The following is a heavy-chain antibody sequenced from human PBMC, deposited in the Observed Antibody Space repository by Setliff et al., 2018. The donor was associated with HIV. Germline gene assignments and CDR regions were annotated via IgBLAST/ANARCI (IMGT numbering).Heavy chain of an antibody. V-gene: IGHV4-59*12. CDR3: ARNGPTKIPYDF. D-gene: IGHD2-8*01. CDR1: GGLISNFY. Sequence: SETLSLTCTVSGGLISNFYWSWIRQTPGKGLEWIGHIYNSGATNYNPSLKSRVTISLATSKNQFSLSLRSVTATDTAVYYCARNGPTKIPYDFWGRGTLVTVSS. CDR2: IYNSGAT. J-gene: IGHJ2*01.